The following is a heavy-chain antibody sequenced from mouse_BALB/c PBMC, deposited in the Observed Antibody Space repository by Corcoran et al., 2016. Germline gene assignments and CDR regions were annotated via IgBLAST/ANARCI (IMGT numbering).Heavy chain of an antibody. Sequence: QIQLVQSGPALKKPGDPVKISCKASGYTFSNYGMNWVKQAPGKGLKWMGWINTYTGEPTYADDFKGRFSFSLETSASTAYLQINNLKNEDTATYFCAREPRAMDYWGQGTSVTVS. J-gene: IGHJ4*01. CDR3: AREPRAMDY. CDR1: GYTFSNYG. V-gene: IGHV9-3-1*01. CDR2: INTYTGEP.